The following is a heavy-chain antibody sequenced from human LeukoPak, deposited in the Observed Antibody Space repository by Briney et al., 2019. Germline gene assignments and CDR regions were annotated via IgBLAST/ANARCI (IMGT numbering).Heavy chain of an antibody. Sequence: GGSLRLSCGASGFSFSSYSMNRVRQAPGKGLEWISYISGNSGAITYEDSVQGRFTISRDNAKNLLYLHMNSLRDDDTAIYYCARDLNWAFDYWGQGTLVSVSS. CDR3: ARDLNWAFDY. CDR1: GFSFSSYS. J-gene: IGHJ4*02. V-gene: IGHV3-48*02. D-gene: IGHD1-1*01. CDR2: ISGNSGAI.